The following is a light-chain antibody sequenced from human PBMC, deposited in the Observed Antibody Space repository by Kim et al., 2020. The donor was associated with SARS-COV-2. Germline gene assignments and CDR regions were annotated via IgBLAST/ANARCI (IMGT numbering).Light chain of an antibody. CDR2: DAS. CDR1: ISNY. Sequence: ISNYLNWYQQKPGRAPNLLIYDASTLQTGVSSRFSGSGSGTEFTFTINSLQPDDIATYFCQQYEDLPYTFGQGTKLEI. CDR3: QQYEDLPYT. J-gene: IGKJ2*01. V-gene: IGKV1-33*01.